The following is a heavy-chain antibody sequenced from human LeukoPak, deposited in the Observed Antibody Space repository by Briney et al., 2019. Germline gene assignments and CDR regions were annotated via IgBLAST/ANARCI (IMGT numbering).Heavy chain of an antibody. CDR2: IYYTGNT. Sequence: PSETLSLTCTVSGGSISSSSYFWGWIRQPPGKGLEWIGNIYYTGNTYYNPSLKSRVTISVDTSKNQFSLTLSSMTAADTALYYCASEAHRGGGFDPWGQGTLVTVSS. CDR1: GGSISSSSYF. V-gene: IGHV4-39*01. CDR3: ASEAHRGGGFDP. D-gene: IGHD3-16*01. J-gene: IGHJ5*02.